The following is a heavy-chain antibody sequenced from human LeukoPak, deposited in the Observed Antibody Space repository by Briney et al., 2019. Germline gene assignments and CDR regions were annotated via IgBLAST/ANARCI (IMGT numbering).Heavy chain of an antibody. J-gene: IGHJ4*02. CDR2: MNPNSGNT. V-gene: IGHV1-8*01. D-gene: IGHD3-10*01. CDR1: GYTFTSYD. CDR3: ARGHRSNYYGSGSLLRDY. Sequence: ASVKVSCKASGYTFTSYDINWVRQATGQGLEWMGWMNPNSGNTGYAQKFQGRVTMTRNTSISTAYMELSSLRSEDTAVYYCARGHRSNYYGSGSLLRDYWGQGTLVTVSS.